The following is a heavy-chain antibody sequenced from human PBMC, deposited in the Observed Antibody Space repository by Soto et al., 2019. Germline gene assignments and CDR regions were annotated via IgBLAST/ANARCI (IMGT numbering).Heavy chain of an antibody. D-gene: IGHD2-21*02. CDR2: ITITGDTT. CDR1: GFIFTTSD. CDR3: GKGGGGDHGY. J-gene: IGHJ4*02. V-gene: IGHV3-23*04. Sequence: EVQLVESEGGLVQPGGSLRLSCEASGFIFTTSDMSWVRQAPGKGLEWISSITITGDTTHYADSVKGRFTISRDNSRNTVFLQRNSLGCDDTAVYDWGKGGGGDHGYWGQGTLVAVSS.